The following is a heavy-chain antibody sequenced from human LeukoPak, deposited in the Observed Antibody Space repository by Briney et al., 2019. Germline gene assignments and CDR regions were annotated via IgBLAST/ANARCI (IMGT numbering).Heavy chain of an antibody. CDR2: INPNSGGT. J-gene: IGHJ4*02. D-gene: IGHD3-10*01. V-gene: IGHV1-2*02. Sequence: ASVKVSCKASGYTFTGYYMHWVRQAPGQGLEWMGWINPNSGGTNYAQKFQGRVTMTRDTSISTAYMELSSLRSEDTAVYYCARRLGGSGSYFWGQGTLVTVSS. CDR3: ARRLGGSGSYF. CDR1: GYTFTGYY.